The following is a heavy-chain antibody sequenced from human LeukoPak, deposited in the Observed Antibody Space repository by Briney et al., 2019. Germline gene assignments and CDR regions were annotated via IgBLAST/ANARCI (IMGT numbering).Heavy chain of an antibody. D-gene: IGHD6-19*01. CDR1: GLTFSSHW. J-gene: IGHJ4*02. CDR3: ASLLVAGVASVDY. Sequence: GGSLRLSCAASGLTFSSHWMHWVRQAPGKGLVWVSYIGAAGSTIYYADSVKGRFTISRDNAKNSLFLQMNSLRAEDTAVYYCASLLVAGVASVDYWGQGTLVTVSS. V-gene: IGHV3-48*01. CDR2: IGAAGSTI.